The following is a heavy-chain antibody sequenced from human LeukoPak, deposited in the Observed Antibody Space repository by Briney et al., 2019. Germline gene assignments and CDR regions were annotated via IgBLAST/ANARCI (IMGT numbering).Heavy chain of an antibody. V-gene: IGHV3-23*01. J-gene: IGHJ5*02. CDR2: ISYRGGSA. D-gene: IGHD6-19*01. CDR3: ARAYSIGWHERGSWFDP. CDR1: GFTFSDYA. Sequence: GGSLRLSCAASGFTFSDYAMGWVRQAPGKGLEWVSAISYRGGSAYYADSVKGRFTISRDNSKNTLYLQMSGLRADDTASYSCARAYSIGWHERGSWFDPWGQGTLVTVSS.